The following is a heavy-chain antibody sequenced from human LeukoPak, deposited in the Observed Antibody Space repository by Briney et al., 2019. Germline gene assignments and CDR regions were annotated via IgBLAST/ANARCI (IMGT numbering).Heavy chain of an antibody. V-gene: IGHV3-30*03. Sequence: HPGGSLRLSCAASGFTFSSYGMHWVRQAPGKGLEWVAVLAYDGSNKYYVDSVKGRFTISRDNSKNTLYLQMNSLRAEDTAVYYCARDGGGYSYGSFDHWGQGTLVTVSS. D-gene: IGHD5-18*01. CDR2: LAYDGSNK. CDR3: ARDGGGYSYGSFDH. J-gene: IGHJ4*02. CDR1: GFTFSSYG.